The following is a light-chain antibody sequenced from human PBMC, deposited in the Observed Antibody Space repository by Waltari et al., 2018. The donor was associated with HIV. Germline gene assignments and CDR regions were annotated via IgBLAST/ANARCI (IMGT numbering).Light chain of an antibody. J-gene: IGKJ5*01. V-gene: IGKV3D-20*01. CDR3: QQYVTSPIT. Sequence: EIVLTQSPVTLSLSPGGSATLSCEASQSVSFSYLAWYQQKPGLAPRLLISGASSRASGIPDRFSGGGSGTDFTLTISRLEPEDFAVYYCQQYVTSPITFGQGTRLEIK. CDR2: GAS. CDR1: QSVSFSY.